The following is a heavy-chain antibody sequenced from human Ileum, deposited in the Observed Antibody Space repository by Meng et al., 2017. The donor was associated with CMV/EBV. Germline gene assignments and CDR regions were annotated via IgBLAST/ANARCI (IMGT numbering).Heavy chain of an antibody. Sequence: ASGFSFSSKALSWVRPAPGKGLGWVSSISGSGASARYADSVEGRFTISRDNSKNTLYLQMASLRAEDAAVYYCAKHGGNWGSNFDYWGQGTLVTVSS. CDR2: ISGSGASA. CDR1: GFSFSSKA. J-gene: IGHJ4*02. D-gene: IGHD7-27*01. CDR3: AKHGGNWGSNFDY. V-gene: IGHV3-23*01.